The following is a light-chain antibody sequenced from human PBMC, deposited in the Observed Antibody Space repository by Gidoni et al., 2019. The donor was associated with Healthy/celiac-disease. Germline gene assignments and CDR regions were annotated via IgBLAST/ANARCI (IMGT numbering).Light chain of an antibody. CDR3: QSYDSSLSGSV. V-gene: IGLV1-40*01. J-gene: IGLJ2*01. CDR2: GNS. CDR1: SSNIGAGYD. Sequence: QSVLTPPPSVSGAPGQRVTISCTGSSSNIGAGYDVHWYQQLPGTAPKLLIYGNSNRPSGVPDRFSGSKSGTSASLAITGLQAEDEADYYCQSYDSSLSGSVFGGGTKLT.